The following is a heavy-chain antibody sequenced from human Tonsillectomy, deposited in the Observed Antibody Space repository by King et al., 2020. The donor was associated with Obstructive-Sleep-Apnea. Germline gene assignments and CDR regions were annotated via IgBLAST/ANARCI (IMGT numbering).Heavy chain of an antibody. J-gene: IGHJ4*02. CDR2: IFSNDEK. V-gene: IGHV2-26*01. D-gene: IGHD3-10*01. CDR1: GFSLSNARMG. Sequence: TLKESGPVLVKPTETLTLTCTVSGFSLSNARMGVSWIRQPPGQALEWLAHIFSNDEKSYSRSLKSRLTISKDTSKSQVVLTMTNVDPVDTATYYCARGFGDFFGRFDYWGQGTLVTVSS. CDR3: ARGFGDFFGRFDY.